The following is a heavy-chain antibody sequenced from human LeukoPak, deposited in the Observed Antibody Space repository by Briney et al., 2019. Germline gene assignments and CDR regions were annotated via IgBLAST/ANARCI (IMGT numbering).Heavy chain of an antibody. D-gene: IGHD3-9*01. V-gene: IGHV4-34*01. CDR3: ARAEWILRYPNGCYFDY. CDR2: INHSGST. Sequence: SETLSLTCAVYGGSFSGYYWSWIRQPPGKGLEWIGEINHSGSTNYNPSLKSRVTISVDTSKNQFSLKLSSVTAADTAVYYCARAEWILRYPNGCYFDYWGQGTLVTVSS. CDR1: GGSFSGYY. J-gene: IGHJ4*02.